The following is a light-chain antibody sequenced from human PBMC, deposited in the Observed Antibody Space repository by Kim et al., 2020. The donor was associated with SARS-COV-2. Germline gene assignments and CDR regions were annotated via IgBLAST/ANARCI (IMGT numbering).Light chain of an antibody. CDR1: TGAVTSGHQ. Sequence: PEGTGTLTCGSSTGAVTSGHQPYWFQQKPGQAPRTMISDTSNKHSWTPARLSGSLLGGKAALTLSGALPEDEAEYYCLLYYDGYRIFGGGTQLTVL. V-gene: IGLV7-46*01. J-gene: IGLJ2*01. CDR2: DTS. CDR3: LLYYDGYRI.